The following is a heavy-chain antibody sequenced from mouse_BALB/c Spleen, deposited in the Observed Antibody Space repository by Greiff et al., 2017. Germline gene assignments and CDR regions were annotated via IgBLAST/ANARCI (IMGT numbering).Heavy chain of an antibody. D-gene: IGHD2-2*01. CDR1: GYTFTNYW. J-gene: IGHJ2*01. Sequence: QVQLQQSGAELVRPGTSVKISCKASGYTFTNYWLGWVKQRPGHGLEWIGDIYPGGGYTNYNEKFKGKATLTADTSSSTAYMQLSSLTSEDSAVYFCARGDGAGLRRTLDYWGQGTTLTVSS. V-gene: IGHV1-63*02. CDR3: ARGDGAGLRRTLDY. CDR2: IYPGGGYT.